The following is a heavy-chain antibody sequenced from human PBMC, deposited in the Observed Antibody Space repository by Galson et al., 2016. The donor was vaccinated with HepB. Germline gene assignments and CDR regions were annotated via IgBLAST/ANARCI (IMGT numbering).Heavy chain of an antibody. CDR1: GLTLSNFW. Sequence: SLRLSCAASGLTLSNFWMTWVRQAPGKGLEWVANINQDGTEKHYLDSVRGRFTISRDNAKSSLFLQMNSLRAEDTAVYFCARAYQYTLDYWGQGTLVTVSS. D-gene: IGHD1-1*01. J-gene: IGHJ4*02. V-gene: IGHV3-7*04. CDR3: ARAYQYTLDY. CDR2: INQDGTEK.